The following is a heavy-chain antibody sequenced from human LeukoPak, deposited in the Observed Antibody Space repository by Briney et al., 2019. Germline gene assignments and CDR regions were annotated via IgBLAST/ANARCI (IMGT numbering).Heavy chain of an antibody. CDR1: GFTFDDYG. CDR3: TARNSGLDY. V-gene: IGHV3-9*01. D-gene: IGHD6-19*01. J-gene: IGHJ4*02. Sequence: GGSLRLSCAASGFTFDDYGMHWVRQAPGKGLEWVSAISWNSDTIGYADSVKGRFTISRDNAKNSLYLQVNSLRAEDTALYYCTARNSGLDYWGQGTLVTVSS. CDR2: ISWNSDTI.